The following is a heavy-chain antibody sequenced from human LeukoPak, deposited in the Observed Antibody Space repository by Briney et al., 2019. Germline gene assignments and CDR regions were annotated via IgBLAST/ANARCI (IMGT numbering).Heavy chain of an antibody. V-gene: IGHV5-51*01. CDR3: ARTSSLGIAVAGTPQDYFDY. D-gene: IGHD6-19*01. CDR1: GYRFTSYW. Sequence: RGESLKISCKGSGYRFTSYWIGWVRQMPGKGLEWMGIIYPFDSDTRYSPSFQGQVTISADKPISTAYLQWSSLKASDTAMYYCARTSSLGIAVAGTPQDYFDYWGQGTLVTVSS. CDR2: IYPFDSDT. J-gene: IGHJ4*02.